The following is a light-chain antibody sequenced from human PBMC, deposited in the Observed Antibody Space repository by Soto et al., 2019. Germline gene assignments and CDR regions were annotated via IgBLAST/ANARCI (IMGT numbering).Light chain of an antibody. Sequence: QSALTQPASVSGSPGQSITISCTVTSSDVGVYNYVSWYQHHPGKAPKLIIYEVTNRPSGVSYRFSGSRSGNTASLTISGLQAEDEADYYCNSYTTTTSLFGGGTQLTVL. J-gene: IGLJ3*02. CDR2: EVT. CDR3: NSYTTTTSL. CDR1: SSDVGVYNY. V-gene: IGLV2-14*01.